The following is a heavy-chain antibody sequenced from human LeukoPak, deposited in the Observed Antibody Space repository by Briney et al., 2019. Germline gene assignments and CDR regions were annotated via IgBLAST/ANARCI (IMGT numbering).Heavy chain of an antibody. D-gene: IGHD3-22*01. CDR2: INWNGGST. CDR1: GFTFDDYG. J-gene: IGHJ4*02. CDR3: ARGPYLYDSSGYYYYFDY. V-gene: IGHV3-20*04. Sequence: GGSLRLSSAASGFTFDDYGMSWVRQAPGKGLEWVSGINWNGGSTGHADSVKGRFTISRDNAKNSLYLQMNSLRAEDTALYYCARGPYLYDSSGYYYYFDYWGQGTLVTVSS.